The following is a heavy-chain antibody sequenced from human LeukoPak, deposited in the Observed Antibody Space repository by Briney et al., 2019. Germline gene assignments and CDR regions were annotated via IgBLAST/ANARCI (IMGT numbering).Heavy chain of an antibody. CDR3: TRGYYYDSSGDSPDAFDI. CDR2: IYYSGST. Sequence: PSETLSLTCTVSGGSISSYYWSWIRQPPGKGLEWGGYIYYSGSTNYNPSLKSRVTISVDTSKNQFSLKLSSVTAADTAVYYCTRGYYYDSSGDSPDAFDIWGQGTMVTVSS. CDR1: GGSISSYY. D-gene: IGHD3-22*01. J-gene: IGHJ3*02. V-gene: IGHV4-59*12.